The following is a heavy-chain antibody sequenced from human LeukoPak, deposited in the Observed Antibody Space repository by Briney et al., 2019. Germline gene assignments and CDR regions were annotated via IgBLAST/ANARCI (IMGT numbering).Heavy chain of an antibody. D-gene: IGHD1-14*01. CDR2: ISYDGSNK. J-gene: IGHJ6*02. CDR1: GFNFSCYG. V-gene: IGHV3-30*18. CDR3: AKDDRNAGYSLYYYGMDV. Sequence: PGRSLRHSCAASGFNFSCYGMHWVRQAPAKGLAWVAVISYDGSNKYYTDSVKGRFTISRDNSKNTLYLEMNSLRAEDTAVYYCAKDDRNAGYSLYYYGMDVWGQGTTVTVSS.